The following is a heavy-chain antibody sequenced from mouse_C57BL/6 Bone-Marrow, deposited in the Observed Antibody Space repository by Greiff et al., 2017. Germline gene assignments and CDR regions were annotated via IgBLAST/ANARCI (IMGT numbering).Heavy chain of an antibody. J-gene: IGHJ3*01. CDR2: IDPENGDT. D-gene: IGHD2-4*01. V-gene: IGHV14-4*01. CDR1: GFNIKDDY. CDR3: TTGGDYGPFAY. Sequence: VQHQQSGAELVRPGASVKLSCTASGFNIKDDYMHWVKQRPEQGLEWIGWIDPENGDTEYASKFQGKATITADTSSNTAYLQLSSLTSEDTAVYYCTTGGDYGPFAYWGQGTLVTVSA.